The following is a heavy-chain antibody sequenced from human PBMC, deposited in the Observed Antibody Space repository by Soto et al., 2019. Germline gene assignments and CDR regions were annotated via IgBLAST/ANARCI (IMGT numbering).Heavy chain of an antibody. V-gene: IGHV3-23*01. D-gene: IGHD6-19*01. J-gene: IGHJ6*02. Sequence: GGSLRLSCAASGFPFATYAMSWVRQPHGKGLEWVSTISASGSSTYYADSVKGRFTISRDNIRNMVHLQLSSLRAEDAAVYYCAKRGPGSDYYYGMDVWGQGTTVTVSS. CDR2: ISASGSST. CDR3: AKRGPGSDYYYGMDV. CDR1: GFPFATYA.